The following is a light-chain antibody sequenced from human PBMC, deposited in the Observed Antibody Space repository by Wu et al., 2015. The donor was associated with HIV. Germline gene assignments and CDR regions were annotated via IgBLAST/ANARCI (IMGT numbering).Light chain of an antibody. CDR2: RAS. V-gene: IGKV1-5*03. CDR1: QNIVNW. Sequence: DVQMTQSPSTLSASVGDRVTITCRASQNIVNWLAWYQQKPGKAPKVLIYRASILESGVPPRFGGSGSGTEFALTISGLQPDDFATYYCQQYSSYWGTFGQGTKVEIK. J-gene: IGKJ1*01. CDR3: QQYSSYWGT.